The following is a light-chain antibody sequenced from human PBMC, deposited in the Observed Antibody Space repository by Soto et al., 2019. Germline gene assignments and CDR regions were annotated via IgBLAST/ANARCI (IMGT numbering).Light chain of an antibody. V-gene: IGKV1-5*01. CDR3: QQYNSYLL. Sequence: DIQMTQSPSTLSASVGDRVTITCRASQSVRDWLAWYQQKPGKAPKLLIYGASNLESGVPSRFSGSGSRTEFTLTISSLQPDDFATYYCQQYNSYLLFGPGTKVDIK. J-gene: IGKJ3*01. CDR2: GAS. CDR1: QSVRDW.